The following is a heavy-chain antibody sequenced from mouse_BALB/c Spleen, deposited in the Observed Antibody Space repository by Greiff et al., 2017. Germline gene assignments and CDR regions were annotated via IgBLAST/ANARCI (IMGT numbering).Heavy chain of an antibody. V-gene: IGHV6-6*02. CDR2: IRLKSNNYAT. D-gene: IGHD4-1*02. CDR3: TSTLPYAMDY. CDR1: GFTFSNYW. Sequence: DVMLVESGGGLVQPGGSMKLSCVASGFTFSNYWMNWVRQSPEKGLEWVAEIRLKSNNYATHYAESVKGRFTISRDDSKSSVYLQMNNLRAEDTGIYYCTSTLPYAMDYWGQGTSVTVSS. J-gene: IGHJ4*01.